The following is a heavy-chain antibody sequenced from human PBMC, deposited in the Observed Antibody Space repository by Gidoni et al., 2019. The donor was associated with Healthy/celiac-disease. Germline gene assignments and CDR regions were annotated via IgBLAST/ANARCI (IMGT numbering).Heavy chain of an antibody. Sequence: EVQLLESGGGLVQPGGSLSLSCAASGFTFSSYAMSWVRQAPGKGLEWVSAISGSGVSTYYADSVKGRFTISRDNSKNTLYLQMNSLRAEDTAVYYCAKVLLRYFDWFGAYFDYWGQGTLVTVSS. CDR2: ISGSGVST. J-gene: IGHJ4*02. CDR3: AKVLLRYFDWFGAYFDY. CDR1: GFTFSSYA. V-gene: IGHV3-23*01. D-gene: IGHD3-9*01.